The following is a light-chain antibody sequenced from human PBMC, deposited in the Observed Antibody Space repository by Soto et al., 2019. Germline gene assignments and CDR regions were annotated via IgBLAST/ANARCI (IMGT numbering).Light chain of an antibody. Sequence: QSALTQPPSASGSPGQSVTISCTGTSSDVGGYNYVSWYQHHPGNAPKLVIYEVNKRTSGVPDRFSGSKSGNTASLTVSGLQAEDEADYYCSSYAGSNTPYVFGTGTKLIVL. CDR1: SSDVGGYNY. V-gene: IGLV2-8*01. CDR2: EVN. CDR3: SSYAGSNTPYV. J-gene: IGLJ1*01.